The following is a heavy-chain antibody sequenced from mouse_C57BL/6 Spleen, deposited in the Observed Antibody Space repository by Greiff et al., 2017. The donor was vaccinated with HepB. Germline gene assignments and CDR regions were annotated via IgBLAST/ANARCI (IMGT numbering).Heavy chain of an antibody. CDR3: ARGYYGSSSPGFAY. J-gene: IGHJ2*01. CDR2: IYPGDGDT. CDR1: GYAFSSYW. Sequence: QVQLQQSGAELVKPGASVKISCKASGYAFSSYWMNWVKQRPGKGLEWIGQIYPGDGDTNYNGKFKGKATLTADKSSSTAYMQLSSLTSEDSAVYFCARGYYGSSSPGFAYWGQGTTLTVSS. D-gene: IGHD1-1*01. V-gene: IGHV1-80*01.